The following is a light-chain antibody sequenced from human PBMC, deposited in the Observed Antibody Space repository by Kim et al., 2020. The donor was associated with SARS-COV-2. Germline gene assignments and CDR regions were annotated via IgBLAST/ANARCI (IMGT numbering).Light chain of an antibody. CDR1: SGHSTYA. Sequence: QPVLTQSPSASASLGASVKITCTLSSGHSTYAIAGHQQQPEKGPRYLIYLNSDGSHTRGDGIPDRFSGSSSGTERYLTISSLQSEDEADYYCQTWDTGIHVFGGGTQLTVL. CDR2: LNSDGSH. CDR3: QTWDTGIHV. J-gene: IGLJ2*01. V-gene: IGLV4-69*01.